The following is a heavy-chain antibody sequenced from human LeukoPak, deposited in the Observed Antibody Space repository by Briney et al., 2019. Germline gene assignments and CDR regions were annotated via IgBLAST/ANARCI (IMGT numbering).Heavy chain of an antibody. D-gene: IGHD3-10*01. CDR3: ARDSVGGLLRDY. Sequence: PSQTLSLTCTVSGGSISSGNYYWSWIRQPAGKGLEWIGRIYTSGSTNYNPSLKSRVTISVDTSKNQFSLKLSSVTAADTAVYYCARDSVGGLLRDYWGQGTLVTVSS. CDR1: GGSISSGNYY. V-gene: IGHV4-61*02. J-gene: IGHJ4*02. CDR2: IYTSGST.